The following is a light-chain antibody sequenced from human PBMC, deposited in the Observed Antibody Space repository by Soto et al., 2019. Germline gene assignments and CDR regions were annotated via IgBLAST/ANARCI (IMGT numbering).Light chain of an antibody. CDR1: QSISGW. Sequence: DIQMTQSPSTLSAFVGDRVTISCRASQSISGWLAWYQQKPGKAPKLLIYKATSLETGVPSRFSGSGYGTEFTLTISSLQPDDSATYYCQQYSTKSWTFGPGTKLEIK. CDR3: QQYSTKSWT. CDR2: KAT. J-gene: IGKJ1*01. V-gene: IGKV1-5*03.